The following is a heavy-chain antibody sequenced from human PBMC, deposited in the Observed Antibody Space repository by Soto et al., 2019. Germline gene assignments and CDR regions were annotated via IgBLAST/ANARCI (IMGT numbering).Heavy chain of an antibody. CDR2: IIPILGIA. CDR3: ARGHVNSVFPPHWFAP. CDR1: GGTFSSYT. J-gene: IGHJ5*02. D-gene: IGHD2-21*01. V-gene: IGHV1-69*02. Sequence: SVKVSCKASGGTFSSYTISWVRQAPGQGLEWMGRIIPILGIANYAQKFQGRVTITADKSTSTAYMELSSLRSEDTAVYYCARGHVNSVFPPHWFAPWGQGTLVTVSS.